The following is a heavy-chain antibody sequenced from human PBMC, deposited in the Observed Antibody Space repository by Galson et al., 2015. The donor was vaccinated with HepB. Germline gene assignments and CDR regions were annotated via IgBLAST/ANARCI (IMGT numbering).Heavy chain of an antibody. CDR2: TYFRSKWRI. CDR1: GDSVTSNSAV. J-gene: IGHJ6*02. Sequence: CAISGDSVTSNSAVWNWIRQSPSRGLEWLGRTYFRSKWRIDYAMSVKSRITISADTSDNQFPLLLRSVTPEDTAVYYCAYGSDVWGQGSTVTVSS. V-gene: IGHV6-1*01. CDR3: AYGSDV.